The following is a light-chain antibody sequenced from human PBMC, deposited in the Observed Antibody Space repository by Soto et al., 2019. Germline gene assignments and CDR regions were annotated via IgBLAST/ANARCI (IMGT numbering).Light chain of an antibody. CDR1: GGHSSYA. J-gene: IGLJ3*02. Sequence: QSVLTQSPSASASLGASVKLTCTLSGGHSSYAIAWHQQQPEKGPRYLMKLNSDGSHGKGDGIPDRFSGSSSGAERYLTISSLQSEDEADYYCQTWGTGIGVFGGGTQLTVL. CDR3: QTWGTGIGV. CDR2: LNSDGSH. V-gene: IGLV4-69*01.